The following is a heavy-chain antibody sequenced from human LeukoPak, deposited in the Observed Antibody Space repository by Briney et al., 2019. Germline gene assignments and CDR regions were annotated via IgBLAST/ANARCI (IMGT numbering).Heavy chain of an antibody. CDR1: GFSLSTYF. J-gene: IGHJ4*02. D-gene: IGHD3-3*01. CDR3: AREASGYYHVFDS. CDR2: ITNSGRST. Sequence: PGGSLRLSCEASGFSLSTYFISWVRHAPGKGLEWVSYITNSGRSTKYADAVKGRFTISRDNTKQSVYLEMTDLRAEDTAVYYCAREASGYYHVFDSWGQGTLVTVSS. V-gene: IGHV3-11*04.